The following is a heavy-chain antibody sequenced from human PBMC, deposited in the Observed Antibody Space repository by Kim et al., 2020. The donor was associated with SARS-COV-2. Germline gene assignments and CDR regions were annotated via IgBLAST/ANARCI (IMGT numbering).Heavy chain of an antibody. D-gene: IGHD3-22*01. CDR3: ARARSSGYSQFDY. J-gene: IGHJ4*02. Sequence: YSPTLKSRVTISVDTSNIQFSLKLSSLTAADTAVYYCARARSSGYSQFDYWGQGTLVTVSS. V-gene: IGHV4-34*01.